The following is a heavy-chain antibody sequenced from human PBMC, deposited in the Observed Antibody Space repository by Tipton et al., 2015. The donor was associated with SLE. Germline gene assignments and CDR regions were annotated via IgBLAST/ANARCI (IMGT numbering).Heavy chain of an antibody. D-gene: IGHD2-15*01. V-gene: IGHV3-30*04. CDR3: ARRWDIVVVVDATQGKHNWFDP. CDR2: FSNDGINK. CDR1: GFTLSSFS. Sequence: SLRLSCAASGFTLSSFSMHWVRQAPGKGLEWVAVFSNDGINKYYAASVKGRFTIARDNSKNTMYLQMNSLRVEDTAVYYCARRWDIVVVVDATQGKHNWFDPWSHGTLVTVSS. J-gene: IGHJ5*02.